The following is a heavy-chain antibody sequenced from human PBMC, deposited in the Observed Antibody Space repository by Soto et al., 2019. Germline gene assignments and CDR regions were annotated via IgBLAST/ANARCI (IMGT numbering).Heavy chain of an antibody. CDR2: IDPSDSYT. J-gene: IGHJ6*02. D-gene: IGHD3-10*01. Sequence: PGESLKISCKGSGYNFTNYWINWVRQMPGKGLEWMGRIDPSDSYTNYSPSFQGHVTISADKSISTAYLQWSSLKASDTAMYYCASRITMVRGVTPYYYYGMDVWGQGTTVTVSS. CDR3: ASRITMVRGVTPYYYYGMDV. V-gene: IGHV5-10-1*01. CDR1: GYNFTNYW.